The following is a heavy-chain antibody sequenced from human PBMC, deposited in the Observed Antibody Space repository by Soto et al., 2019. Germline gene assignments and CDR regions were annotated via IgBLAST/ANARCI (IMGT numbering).Heavy chain of an antibody. CDR3: ARDPPRMITGTTPGAFDI. V-gene: IGHV3-66*01. J-gene: IGHJ3*02. D-gene: IGHD1-20*01. CDR2: IYSGGST. Sequence: EVQLVESGGGLVQPGGSLRLSCAASGFTVSSNYMSWFRQAPGKGLEWVSVIYSGGSTYYADSVKGRFTISRDNSKNTLYLQMNSLRAEDTAVYYCARDPPRMITGTTPGAFDIWGQGTMVTVSS. CDR1: GFTVSSNY.